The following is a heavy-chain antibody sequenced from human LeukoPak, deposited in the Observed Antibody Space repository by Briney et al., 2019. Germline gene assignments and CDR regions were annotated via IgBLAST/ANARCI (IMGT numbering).Heavy chain of an antibody. CDR1: GFMFSSYG. CDR3: ARGGAYGSGSYLAD. J-gene: IGHJ4*02. V-gene: IGHV3-23*01. Sequence: GGSLRLSCAASGFMFSSYGMSWVRQAPGKGPEWVSSIAGSGYSTNYADSVKGRFTISRDYSKSTLYLQMNSLRDDDTAIYYCARGGAYGSGSYLADWGQGILVTVSS. CDR2: IAGSGYST. D-gene: IGHD3-10*01.